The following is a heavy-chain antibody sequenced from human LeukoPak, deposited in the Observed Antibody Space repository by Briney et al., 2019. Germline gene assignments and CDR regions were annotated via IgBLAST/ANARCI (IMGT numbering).Heavy chain of an antibody. CDR3: ASSDPNYYDSSGYYSKHFQH. CDR2: IYYSGST. CDR1: GGSISSGGYY. D-gene: IGHD3-22*01. Sequence: PSETLSLTCTVSGGSISSGGYYWSWIRQHPGKGLEWIGYIYYSGSTYYNPSLKRRVTISVDTSKNQFSLKLSSVTAADTAVYYCASSDPNYYDSSGYYSKHFQHWGQGTLVTVSS. J-gene: IGHJ1*01. V-gene: IGHV4-31*03.